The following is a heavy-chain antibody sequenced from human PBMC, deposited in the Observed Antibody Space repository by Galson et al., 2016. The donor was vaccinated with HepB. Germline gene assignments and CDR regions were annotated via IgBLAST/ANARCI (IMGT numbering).Heavy chain of an antibody. CDR2: IYHTGTS. Sequence: ETLSLTCAVSGASISDSNWWTWVRQVPGKGLEWIGEIYHTGTSNNNPFLSSRFTLSVDKSRNQFSLNLTSLTAADTAVYYCARASRIPGARMIFDPWGQGTLVTVSS. D-gene: IGHD2-2*01. J-gene: IGHJ5*02. CDR3: ARASRIPGARMIFDP. V-gene: IGHV4-4*02. CDR1: GASISDSNW.